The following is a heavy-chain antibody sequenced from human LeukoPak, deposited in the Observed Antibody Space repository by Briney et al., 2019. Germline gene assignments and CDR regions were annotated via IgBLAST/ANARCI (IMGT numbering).Heavy chain of an antibody. CDR1: GYTFTGYY. V-gene: IGHV1-2*02. D-gene: IGHD3-22*01. Sequence: ASVKVSCKASGYTFTGYYMHWVRRAPGQGLEWMGWINPNSGGTNYAQKFQGRVTMTRDTSISTAYMELSRLRSDDTAVYYCARGDWNYYDSSGQIDYWGQGTLVTVSS. J-gene: IGHJ4*02. CDR3: ARGDWNYYDSSGQIDY. CDR2: INPNSGGT.